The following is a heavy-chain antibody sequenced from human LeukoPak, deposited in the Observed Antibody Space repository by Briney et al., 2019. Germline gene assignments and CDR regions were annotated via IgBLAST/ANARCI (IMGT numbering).Heavy chain of an antibody. V-gene: IGHV3-23*01. Sequence: GGSLRLSCAASGFTFSSYGMSWVRQAPGKGLEWVSAISGSGGSTYYADSVKGRFTISRDNSKNTLYLQMNSLRAEDTAVYYCAKDQVHYDSSGYWMYYFDYWGQGTLVTVSS. D-gene: IGHD3-22*01. CDR1: GFTFSSYG. CDR2: ISGSGGST. CDR3: AKDQVHYDSSGYWMYYFDY. J-gene: IGHJ4*02.